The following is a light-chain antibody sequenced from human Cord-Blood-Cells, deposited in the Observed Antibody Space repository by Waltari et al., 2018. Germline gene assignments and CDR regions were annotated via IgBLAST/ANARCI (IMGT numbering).Light chain of an antibody. V-gene: IGKV1-39*01. CDR2: AAS. CDR1: QSISSY. CDR3: QQSYSTPPFT. Sequence: DIQLTQSPSSLSASVGDRVTITCRAIQSISSYLNWYQQKPGKAPKLLIYAASSLQSGVPSRFSGSGSVTDFTLTISSLQPEDVATYYCQQSYSTPPFTFGPGTKVGIK. J-gene: IGKJ3*01.